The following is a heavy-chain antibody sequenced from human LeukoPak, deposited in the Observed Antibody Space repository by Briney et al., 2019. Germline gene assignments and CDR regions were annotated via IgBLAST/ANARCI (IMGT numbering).Heavy chain of an antibody. CDR2: IRYDGSNK. D-gene: IGHD6-19*01. J-gene: IGHJ4*02. CDR1: GFTFSSYG. V-gene: IGHV3-30*02. Sequence: PGGSLRLSCAASGFTFSSYGMHWVRQAPGKGLEWVAFIRYDGSNKYYADSVKGRFTISRDNSKNTLYLQMNSLRAEDTAVYYCAKDGLAVAAPIPVDYWGQGTLVTVSS. CDR3: AKDGLAVAAPIPVDY.